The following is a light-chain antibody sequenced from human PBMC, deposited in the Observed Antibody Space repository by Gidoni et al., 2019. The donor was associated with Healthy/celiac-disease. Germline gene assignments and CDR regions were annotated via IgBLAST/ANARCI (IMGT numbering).Light chain of an antibody. V-gene: IGKV3-20*01. CDR3: QQYGSSLLT. CDR1: QSVISSY. J-gene: IGKJ4*01. Sequence: EIGLTQSPGTLSLSPEERSPLSCRASQSVISSYLAWYQQKPGQAPKLLIYGASSRATGIPDRFSGSGSGTDFTLTISRLEPEDFAVYYCQQYGSSLLTFGGGTKVEIK. CDR2: GAS.